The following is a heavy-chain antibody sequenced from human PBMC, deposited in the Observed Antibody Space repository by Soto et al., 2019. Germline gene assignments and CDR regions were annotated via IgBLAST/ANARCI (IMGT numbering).Heavy chain of an antibody. D-gene: IGHD3-16*02. Sequence: QVQLQESGPGLVRPSETLSLTCSISGGSISDYQWNWIRQPPGKGLEWIGYIYYSGRTNYNPSLKSRVTISLDTSTKQFSLRLTSVTAADTAVYYCARMRGLGEISPYFDYWAREPWSPSP. CDR3: ARMRGLGEISPYFDY. CDR1: GGSISDYQ. V-gene: IGHV4-59*01. CDR2: IYYSGRT. J-gene: IGHJ4*02.